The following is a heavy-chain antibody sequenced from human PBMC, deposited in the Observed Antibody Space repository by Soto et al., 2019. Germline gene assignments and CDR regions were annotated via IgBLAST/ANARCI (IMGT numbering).Heavy chain of an antibody. CDR3: ARSPADIDERDY. J-gene: IGHJ4*02. CDR2: ISPTSSTI. CDR1: GFTSIDYF. Sequence: GGSLRLSCAASGFTSIDYFMSWIRQAPGKGLEWVSYISPTSSTIYYADSVKGRFTISRDNAKNSLYLQMNGLRTEDTAVYYCARSPADIDERDYWGQGTLVTVSS. V-gene: IGHV3-11*01.